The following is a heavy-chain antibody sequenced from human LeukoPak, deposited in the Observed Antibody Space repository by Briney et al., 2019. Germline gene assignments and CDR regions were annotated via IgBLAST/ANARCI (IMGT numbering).Heavy chain of an antibody. CDR3: ATLRGYSYGYSRDYGMDV. D-gene: IGHD5-18*01. Sequence: ASVKVSCKVSGYTLTELSMHWVRPAPGKGLEWMGGFDPEDGETIYAQKFQGRVTMTEDTSTDTAYMELSSLRSEDTAVYYCATLRGYSYGYSRDYGMDVWGQGTTVTVSS. V-gene: IGHV1-24*01. J-gene: IGHJ6*02. CDR1: GYTLTELS. CDR2: FDPEDGET.